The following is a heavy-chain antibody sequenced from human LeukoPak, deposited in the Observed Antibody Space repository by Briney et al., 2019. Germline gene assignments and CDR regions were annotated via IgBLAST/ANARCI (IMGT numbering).Heavy chain of an antibody. CDR2: INHSGST. V-gene: IGHV4-34*01. CDR3: ARGRGPFYYGSGSSFDY. J-gene: IGHJ4*02. D-gene: IGHD3-10*01. CDR1: GGSFSGYY. Sequence: PSETLSLTCAVYGGSFSGYYWSWIRQPPGKGLEWMGEINHSGSTNYNPSLKSRVTISVDTSKNQFSLKLSSVTAADTAVYYCARGRGPFYYGSGSSFDYWGQGTLVTVSS.